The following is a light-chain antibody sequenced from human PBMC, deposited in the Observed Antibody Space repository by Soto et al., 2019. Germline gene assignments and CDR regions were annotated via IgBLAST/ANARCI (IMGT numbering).Light chain of an antibody. J-gene: IGLJ2*01. Sequence: QSVLTQPASVSGSPGQSITISCTGTSSDVGGYNYVSWYQQHPGNAPKLIIYDVNIRPSGLSNRFSGSKSGNTASLTISGLQAEDEADYYCSSFTSSNTLVFGGWTKLTVL. CDR1: SSDVGGYNY. CDR2: DVN. CDR3: SSFTSSNTLV. V-gene: IGLV2-14*03.